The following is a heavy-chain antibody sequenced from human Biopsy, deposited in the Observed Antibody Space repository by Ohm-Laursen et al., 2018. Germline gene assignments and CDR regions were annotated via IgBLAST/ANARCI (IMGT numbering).Heavy chain of an antibody. CDR2: TIYRSKWSN. J-gene: IGHJ3*02. CDR3: ARGRYAAFDI. V-gene: IGHV6-1*01. Sequence: SQTLSLTCTISGDSVSSNTVAWNWIRQSPSRGLEWLGRTIYRSKWSNDYAVSVKNRITIDPDTSKNQFSLQLNSVTPEDTAIYYCARGRYAAFDIWGQGTKVTISS. CDR1: GDSVSSNTVA. D-gene: IGHD3-9*01.